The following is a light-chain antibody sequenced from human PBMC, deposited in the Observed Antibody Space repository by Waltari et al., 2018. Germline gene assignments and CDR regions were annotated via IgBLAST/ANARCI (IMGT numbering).Light chain of an antibody. CDR3: QQRKSYPIT. V-gene: IGKV1-9*01. CDR2: PAS. CDR1: QAINGY. J-gene: IGKJ5*01. Sequence: NQLTHSPSSLPASVVDRVTSTCRGSQAINGYLAWYQQKPGKAPKLLIYPASTLESGVPSRFSGSGSGTDFTLTISSLQPEDFATYYCQQRKSYPITFGQGTRLEIK.